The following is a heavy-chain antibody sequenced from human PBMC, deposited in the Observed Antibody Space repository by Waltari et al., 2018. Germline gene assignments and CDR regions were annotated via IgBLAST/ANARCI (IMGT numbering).Heavy chain of an antibody. J-gene: IGHJ4*02. CDR2: IYTSGST. CDR3: ARDSFFSGSYYDSGGYYFDY. V-gene: IGHV4-61*02. CDR1: GGSIRSGSYY. D-gene: IGHD1-26*01. Sequence: QVQLQESGPGLVKPSQTLSITCTVSGGSIRSGSYYWSWNRQHAGKALEWIGRIYTSGSTNYNPSLKSRVTISVDTSKTQFSLKLSSVTAADTAVYYCARDSFFSGSYYDSGGYYFDYWGQGTLVTVSS.